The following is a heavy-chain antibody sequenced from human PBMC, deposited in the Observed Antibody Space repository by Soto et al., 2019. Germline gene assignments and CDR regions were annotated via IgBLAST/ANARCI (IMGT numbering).Heavy chain of an antibody. V-gene: IGHV1-18*01. CDR3: ARRMGSGFVDY. CDR1: GYTLTCYG. CDR2: INTHNGNT. J-gene: IGHJ4*02. Sequence: ASVKVSCKASGYTLTCYGISWVRQAPGQGLEWMGWINTHNGNTNYAQMLQGRVTMTTDTSTSTAYLELRSLTSDDTAMYYCARRMGSGFVDYWGQGTLVTVSS. D-gene: IGHD3-10*01.